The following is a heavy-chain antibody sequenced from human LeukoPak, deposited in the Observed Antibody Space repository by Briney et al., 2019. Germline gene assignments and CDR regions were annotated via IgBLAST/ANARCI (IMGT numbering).Heavy chain of an antibody. CDR1: GFTFSSHG. V-gene: IGHV3-33*01. D-gene: IGHD6-19*01. Sequence: GGSLRLSCAASGFTFSSHGMHWVRQAPGKGLEWVAVIWSDGSSKYYGDSVKGRFTISRDNSQNTLYLQMNSLRAEDTAVYYCARGWAVAGNPNWFDPWGQGTLVTVSS. J-gene: IGHJ5*02. CDR3: ARGWAVAGNPNWFDP. CDR2: IWSDGSSK.